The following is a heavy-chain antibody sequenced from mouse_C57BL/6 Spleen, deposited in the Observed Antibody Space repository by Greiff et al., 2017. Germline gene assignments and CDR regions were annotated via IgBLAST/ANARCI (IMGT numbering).Heavy chain of an antibody. V-gene: IGHV1-85*01. D-gene: IGHD4-1*01. CDR1: GYTFTSYD. Sequence: QVQLQQSGPELVKPGASVKLSCKASGYTFTSYDINWVKQRPGQGLEWIGWIYPRNGSTKYNAKFKGKATLTVDKSSSTAYIELHSLTSEDSAVYFCARRTGTWYFEVWGTGTTVTVAS. J-gene: IGHJ1*03. CDR3: ARRTGTWYFEV. CDR2: IYPRNGST.